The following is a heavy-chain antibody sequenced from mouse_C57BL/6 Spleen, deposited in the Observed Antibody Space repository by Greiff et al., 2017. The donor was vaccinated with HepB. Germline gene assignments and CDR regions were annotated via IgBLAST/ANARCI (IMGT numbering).Heavy chain of an antibody. D-gene: IGHD2-3*01. CDR2: IYPGSGNT. CDR1: GFSFTSYY. V-gene: IGHV1-66*01. J-gene: IGHJ2*01. CDR3: ASYDYLDY. Sequence: VKLVESGPELVKPGASVKISCTASGFSFTSYYIHWVKQRPGQGLEWIGWIYPGSGNTKYNEKFKGKATLTADTSSSTAYMQLSSITSEDSAVYYCASYDYLDYWGQGTTLTVSS.